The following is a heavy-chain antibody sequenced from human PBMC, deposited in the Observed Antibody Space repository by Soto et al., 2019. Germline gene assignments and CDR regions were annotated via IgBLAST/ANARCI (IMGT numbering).Heavy chain of an antibody. D-gene: IGHD3-10*01. CDR2: IRSKANSFAT. Sequence: EVQLVESGGGLVQPGGSLKLSCAASGFTFSDSAMHWVRQASGKGLEWVGRIRSKANSFATAYAASVQGRFTISRDDLKSTANLQMNSLKTEDTAVYYCSSSSGDWGQGTLVTVSS. CDR3: SSSSGD. V-gene: IGHV3-73*01. J-gene: IGHJ4*02. CDR1: GFTFSDSA.